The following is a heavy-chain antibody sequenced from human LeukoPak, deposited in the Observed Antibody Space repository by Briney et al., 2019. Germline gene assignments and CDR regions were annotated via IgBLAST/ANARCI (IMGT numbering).Heavy chain of an antibody. V-gene: IGHV1-69*13. CDR1: GGTFSSYA. CDR3: ARMRQMIVVVVRVEDAFDI. J-gene: IGHJ3*02. CDR2: IIPIFGTA. D-gene: IGHD3-22*01. Sequence: ASVKVSCKASGGTFSSYAISWVRQAPGQGLEWMGGIIPIFGTANYAQKFQGRVTITADESTSTAYMELSSLRSEDTAVYYCARMRQMIVVVVRVEDAFDIWGQGTMVTVSS.